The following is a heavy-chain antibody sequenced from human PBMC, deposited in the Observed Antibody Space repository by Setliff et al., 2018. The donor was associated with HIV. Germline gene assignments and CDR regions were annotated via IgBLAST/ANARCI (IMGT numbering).Heavy chain of an antibody. CDR3: ARTNGMANYYYYGMDV. V-gene: IGHV1-46*01. Sequence: ASVKVSCKASGYTSTSFSLHWVRQAPGQGLEWMGIINPSGDVIRYAQKFQGRVTMTRDTSASTAYMELSSLRSEDTAVYYCARTNGMANYYYYGMDVWGQGTTVTVSS. D-gene: IGHD2-8*01. CDR1: GYTSTSFS. J-gene: IGHJ6*02. CDR2: INPSGDVI.